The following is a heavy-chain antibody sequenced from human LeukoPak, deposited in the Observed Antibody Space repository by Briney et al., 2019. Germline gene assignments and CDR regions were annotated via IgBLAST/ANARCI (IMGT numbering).Heavy chain of an antibody. V-gene: IGHV1-2*02. Sequence: AAVKVSCKASGYTFTGYYMHWVRQAPGQGLEWMGWINPNSGGTNYAQKFQGRVTMTRDTSISTAYMELSRLRSDDTAVYYCATQHIAAAGDYYYMDVWGKGTTVTVSS. CDR3: ATQHIAAAGDYYYMDV. D-gene: IGHD6-13*01. CDR1: GYTFTGYY. J-gene: IGHJ6*03. CDR2: INPNSGGT.